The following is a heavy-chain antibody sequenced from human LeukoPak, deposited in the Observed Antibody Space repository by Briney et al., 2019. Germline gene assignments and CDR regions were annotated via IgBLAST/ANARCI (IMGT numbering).Heavy chain of an antibody. D-gene: IGHD6-6*01. CDR3: AKTGYSSSSGALDYFDY. V-gene: IGHV3-21*01. CDR1: GFTFSSYS. CDR2: ISSSSSYI. J-gene: IGHJ4*02. Sequence: PGGSLRLSCAASGFTFSSYSMNWVRQAPGKGLEWVSSISSSSSYIYYADSVKGRFTISRDNAKNTLYLQMNSLRAEDTAVYYCAKTGYSSSSGALDYFDYWGQGTLATVSS.